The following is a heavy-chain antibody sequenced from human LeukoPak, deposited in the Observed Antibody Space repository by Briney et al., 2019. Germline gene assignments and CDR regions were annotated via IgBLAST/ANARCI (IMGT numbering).Heavy chain of an antibody. CDR2: IYYSGST. J-gene: IGHJ6*03. CDR3: ARRSHYYYYMDV. CDR1: GGSINNSSYY. V-gene: IGHV4-39*01. Sequence: SETLSLTCTASGGSINNSSYYWDWIRQPPGKGLEWIGSIYYSGSTYYNPSLKSRVTISVDTSKNQFSLKLSSVTAADTAVFYCARRSHYYYYMDVWGKGTTVTISS.